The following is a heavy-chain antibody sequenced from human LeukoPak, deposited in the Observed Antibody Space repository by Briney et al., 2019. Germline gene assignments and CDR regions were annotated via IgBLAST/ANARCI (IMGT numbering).Heavy chain of an antibody. CDR1: GASINSGY. J-gene: IGHJ3*02. CDR2: IYYSGST. D-gene: IGHD7-27*01. CDR3: ARVRQDWGSSDAFDI. V-gene: IGHV4-59*01. Sequence: SETLSLTCTVSGASINSGYWSWIRQPPGKGLEWIGYIYYSGSTNYNPSLKSRVTISIDTSKNQFSLKLSSVTAADTAVYYCARVRQDWGSSDAFDIWGQGTMVTVSS.